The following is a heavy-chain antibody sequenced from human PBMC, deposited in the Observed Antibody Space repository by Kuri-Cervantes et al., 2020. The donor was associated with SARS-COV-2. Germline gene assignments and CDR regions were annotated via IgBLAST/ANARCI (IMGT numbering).Heavy chain of an antibody. CDR3: ARHFQSGVAEDY. J-gene: IGHJ4*02. CDR2: VDPTDPYT. D-gene: IGHD6-19*01. CDR1: GYNFASSTYW. Sequence: GESLKISCKGSGYNFASSTYWISWVRQKPGKGLEWMGRVDPTDPYTNYSPSFHGHVTIALDKSINTAYLQWNSLRASDSAMYYCARHFQSGVAEDYWGQGTLVTVSS. V-gene: IGHV5-10-1*01.